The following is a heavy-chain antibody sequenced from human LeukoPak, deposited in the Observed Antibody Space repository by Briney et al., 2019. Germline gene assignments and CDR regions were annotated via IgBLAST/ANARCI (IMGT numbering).Heavy chain of an antibody. CDR1: GGSISNKY. V-gene: IGHV4-59*12. CDR2: IYYSGST. D-gene: IGHD3-3*01. Sequence: PSETLSLTCTVSGGSISNKYWSWIRQPPGKGLEWIGYIYYSGSTNYNPSLKSRVTILVDTSKNQFSLKLSSVTAADTAVYYCARDLFWSGYSFDPWGQGTLVTVSS. CDR3: ARDLFWSGYSFDP. J-gene: IGHJ5*02.